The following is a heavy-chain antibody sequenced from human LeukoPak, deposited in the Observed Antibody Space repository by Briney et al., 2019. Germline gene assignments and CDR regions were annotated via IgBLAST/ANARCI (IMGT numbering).Heavy chain of an antibody. D-gene: IGHD3-10*01. V-gene: IGHV4-61*02. CDR3: ARVGTYQFDP. Sequence: SQTLSLTCTVSGGSISSGSYYWSWIRQPAGKGLEWIGRIYTSGSTNYNPSLKSRVTISVDTSKNQFSLKLSSVSAADTAVYYCARVGTYQFDPWGQGTLVTVSS. J-gene: IGHJ5*02. CDR1: GGSISSGSYY. CDR2: IYTSGST.